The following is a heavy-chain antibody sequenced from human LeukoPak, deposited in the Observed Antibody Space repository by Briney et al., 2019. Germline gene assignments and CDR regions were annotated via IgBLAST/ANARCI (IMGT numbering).Heavy chain of an antibody. D-gene: IGHD3-10*01. CDR3: ARGYGPGSYYHY. CDR2: INHSGST. CDR1: GGSFGGYY. V-gene: IGHV4-34*01. Sequence: SETLSLTCTVYGGSFGGYYWSWIRQPPGKGLEWIGEINHSGSTNYNPSLKSRVTISVDTSKNQFSLKLSSVTAADTAVYYCARGYGPGSYYHYWGQGTLVTVSS. J-gene: IGHJ4*02.